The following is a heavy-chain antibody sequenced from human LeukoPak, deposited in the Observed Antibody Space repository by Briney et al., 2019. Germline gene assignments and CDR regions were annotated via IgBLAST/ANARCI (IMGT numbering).Heavy chain of an antibody. CDR3: ARQVSGYSSRWFDP. D-gene: IGHD6-13*01. V-gene: IGHV4-59*08. Sequence: PSETLSLTCTVSGGSISSYYWSWIRQPPGKGLEWIGYIYYSGSTNYNPSLKSRVTISVDTSKNQFSLKLSSVTAADTAVYYCARQVSGYSSRWFDPWGQGTLVTVSS. CDR2: IYYSGST. CDR1: GGSISSYY. J-gene: IGHJ5*02.